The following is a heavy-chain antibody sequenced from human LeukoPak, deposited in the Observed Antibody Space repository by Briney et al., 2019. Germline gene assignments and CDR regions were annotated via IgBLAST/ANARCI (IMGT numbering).Heavy chain of an antibody. CDR2: IWYDGTNK. D-gene: IGHD6-13*01. Sequence: PGRSLRLSCAASGFSFSSYGMHWVRQAPGKGLEWVAVIWYDGTNKYYADSVKGRFTISRDNSKNTLYLQMNSLRAEDTAVFYCARDGYSSSWYRPDAFDVWGQGTMVTVSS. V-gene: IGHV3-33*01. J-gene: IGHJ3*01. CDR1: GFSFSSYG. CDR3: ARDGYSSSWYRPDAFDV.